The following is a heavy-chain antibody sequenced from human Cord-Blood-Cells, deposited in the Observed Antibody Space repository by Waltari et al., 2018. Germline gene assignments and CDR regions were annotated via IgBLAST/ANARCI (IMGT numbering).Heavy chain of an antibody. CDR2: IYYSGST. J-gene: IGHJ4*02. D-gene: IGHD6-6*01. CDR1: GGSVSSGSYY. V-gene: IGHV4-61*01. CDR3: ARATYSSSFDY. Sequence: QVQLQESGPGLVKPSETLSLTCTVSGGSVSSGSYYWSWIRQPPGKGLEWIGYIYYSGSTNYNPSLKSRVTISVDTSKNQFSLKLSSVTAADTAVYYCARATYSSSFDYWGQGTLVTVSS.